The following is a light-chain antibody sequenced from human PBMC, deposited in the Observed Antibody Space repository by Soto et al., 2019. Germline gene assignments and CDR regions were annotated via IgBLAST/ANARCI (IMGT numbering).Light chain of an antibody. CDR1: SSDIGGYNF. V-gene: IGLV2-14*01. CDR2: DVG. J-gene: IGLJ1*01. Sequence: QSALTQPASVSGSPGQSITIACTGTSSDIGGYNFVSWYQQHPGKAPKLLIYDVGNRPSGVSNRFSGSKSGNTASLTISGLQAEDEAHYYCNSYRTVSTYVFGTGTK. CDR3: NSYRTVSTYV.